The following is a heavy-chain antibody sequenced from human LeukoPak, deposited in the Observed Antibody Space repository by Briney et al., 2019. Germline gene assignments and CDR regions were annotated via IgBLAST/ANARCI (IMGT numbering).Heavy chain of an antibody. CDR3: ASLSGSYSFDY. CDR1: GGSISSSNW. V-gene: IGHV4-4*02. CDR2: IYHSGNT. Sequence: NASETLSLTCAVSGGSISSSNWWSWVRQPPGTGLEWIGEIYHSGNTNYNPSLKSRATISVDKSKNQFSLKLSSVTAADTAVYYCASLSGSYSFDYWGQGTLVTVSS. J-gene: IGHJ4*02. D-gene: IGHD1-26*01.